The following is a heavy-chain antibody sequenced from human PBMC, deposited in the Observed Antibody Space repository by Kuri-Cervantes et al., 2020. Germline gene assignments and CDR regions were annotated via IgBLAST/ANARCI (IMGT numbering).Heavy chain of an antibody. CDR3: ARDTMVRGYPLHDY. CDR1: GGSVSSVTYF. J-gene: IGHJ4*02. V-gene: IGHV4-61*01. Sequence: GSLRLSCTVSGGSVSSVTYFWSRIRQPPGKGLEWIGEINHSGSTNYNPSLKSRVTISVDKSKNQFSLKLSSVTAADTAVYYCARDTMVRGYPLHDYWGQGTLVTVSS. CDR2: INHSGST. D-gene: IGHD3-10*01.